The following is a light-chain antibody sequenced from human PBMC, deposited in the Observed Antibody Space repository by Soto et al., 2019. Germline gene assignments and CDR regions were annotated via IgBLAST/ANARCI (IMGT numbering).Light chain of an antibody. J-gene: IGKJ1*01. CDR2: LGS. Sequence: DIVMTQTPPSLPVTPGEPASISCRSSQIMLHSNGDTYVHWYLQKPGQSPQLLIYLGSNRASGVPDRFSGSGLGTDFTLKISRVEAEDVGVYYCMQHLQSWTFGQGTKVDIK. CDR1: QIMLHSNGDTY. CDR3: MQHLQSWT. V-gene: IGKV2-28*01.